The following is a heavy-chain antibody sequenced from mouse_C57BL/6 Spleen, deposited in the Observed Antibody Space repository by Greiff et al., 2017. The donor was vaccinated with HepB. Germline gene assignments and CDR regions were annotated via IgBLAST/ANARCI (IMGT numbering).Heavy chain of an antibody. CDR1: GYTFTSYW. V-gene: IGHV1-50*01. Sequence: QVQLQQPGAELVKPGASVKLSCKASGYTFTSYWMQWVKQRPGQGLEWIGEIDPSDSYTNYNQKFKGKATLTVEASSSTAYMQLSSLTSEDSAVYYCARGGGVRKPPWFAYWGQGTLVTVSA. CDR2: IDPSDSYT. D-gene: IGHD5-1*01. J-gene: IGHJ3*01. CDR3: ARGGGVRKPPWFAY.